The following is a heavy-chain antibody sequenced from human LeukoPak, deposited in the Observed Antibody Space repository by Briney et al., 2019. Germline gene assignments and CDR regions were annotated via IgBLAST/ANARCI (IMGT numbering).Heavy chain of an antibody. CDR3: ARGLENYDYAFDY. CDR1: GGSISSGGYS. V-gene: IGHV4-30-2*01. J-gene: IGHJ4*02. CDR2: IYHSGST. D-gene: IGHD3-16*01. Sequence: SETPSLTCAVSGGSISSGGYSWSWIRQPPGKGLEWIGYIYHSGSTYYNPSLKSQVTISVDRSKNQFSLKLSSVTAADTAVYYCARGLENYDYAFDYWGQGTLVTVSS.